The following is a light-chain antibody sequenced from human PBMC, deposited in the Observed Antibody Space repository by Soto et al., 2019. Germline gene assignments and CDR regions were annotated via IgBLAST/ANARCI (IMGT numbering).Light chain of an antibody. CDR2: DVS. CDR3: CSYAGSYTFPYV. Sequence: QSVLTQPRSVSGSPGQSVTISCTGTSSDVGGYNYVSWYQQHPGKAPKLMIYDVSKRPSGVPDHFSGSKSGNTASLTISGLQAEDEADYYCCSYAGSYTFPYVFGTGTKVTVL. J-gene: IGLJ1*01. V-gene: IGLV2-11*01. CDR1: SSDVGGYNY.